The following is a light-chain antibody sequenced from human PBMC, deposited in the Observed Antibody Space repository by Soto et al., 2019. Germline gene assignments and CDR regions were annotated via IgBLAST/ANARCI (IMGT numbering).Light chain of an antibody. V-gene: IGKV1-5*01. CDR1: QSINSW. Sequence: DIQMTQSPSTLSASVGGRVTITCRASQSINSWLAWYQQKPGKAAKLLIYDASSLESGVPSRFSGIGSGTEFTHTISSLQPDDRATSYCQQYKSSSRFSFARGTKLEIK. CDR2: DAS. J-gene: IGKJ2*01. CDR3: QQYKSSSRFS.